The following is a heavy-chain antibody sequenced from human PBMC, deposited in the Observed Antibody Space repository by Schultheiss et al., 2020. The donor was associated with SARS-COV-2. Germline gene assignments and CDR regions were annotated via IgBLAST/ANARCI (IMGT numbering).Heavy chain of an antibody. CDR1: GFTFSSYA. CDR2: ISGSGGST. Sequence: GGSLRLSCAASGFTFSSYAMSWVRQAPGKGLEWVSAISGSGGSTYYADSVKGRFTISRDNSRNTLYLQMNSLRAEDTAVYYCAKGKIYYYYYMDVWGKGTTVTVSS. J-gene: IGHJ6*03. CDR3: AKGKIYYYYYMDV. V-gene: IGHV3-23*01.